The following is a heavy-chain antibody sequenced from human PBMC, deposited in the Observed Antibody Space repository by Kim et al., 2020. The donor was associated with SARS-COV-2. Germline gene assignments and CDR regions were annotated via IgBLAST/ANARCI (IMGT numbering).Heavy chain of an antibody. CDR2: IYYSGST. V-gene: IGHV4-39*01. J-gene: IGHJ4*02. CDR1: GGSISSSSYY. Sequence: SQTLSLTCTVSGGSISSSSYYWGWIRQPPGKGLEWIGSIYYSGSTYYNPSLKSRVTISVDTSKNQFSLKLSSVTAADTAVYYCARHPDYYDSSGSFDYWGQGTLVAASS. D-gene: IGHD3-22*01. CDR3: ARHPDYYDSSGSFDY.